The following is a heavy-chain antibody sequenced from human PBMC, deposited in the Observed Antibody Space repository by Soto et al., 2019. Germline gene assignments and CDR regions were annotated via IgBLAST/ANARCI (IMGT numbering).Heavy chain of an antibody. CDR2: TYYRSKWYN. D-gene: IGHD6-19*01. CDR1: GDSVSSNSSA. V-gene: IGHV6-1*01. Sequence: SQTLALPCGISGDSVSSNSSACNCIRQSPSRGLELLGRTYYRSKWYNDYAVSVKSRITINPDTSKNQFSLQLNSVTPEDTAVYYCARQGGSSGWYGFDYWGQGTLVTVSS. J-gene: IGHJ4*02. CDR3: ARQGGSSGWYGFDY.